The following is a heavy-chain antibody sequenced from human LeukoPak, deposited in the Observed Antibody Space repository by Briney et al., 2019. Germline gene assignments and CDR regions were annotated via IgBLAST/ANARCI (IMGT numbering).Heavy chain of an antibody. CDR2: ISYDGSNK. D-gene: IGHD3-10*01. J-gene: IGHJ4*02. CDR3: ARDQGEGYGSGSFPDY. CDR1: GFTSSSYA. Sequence: GGSLRLSCAASGFTSSSYAMHWVRQAPGKGLEWVAVISYDGSNKYYADSVKGRFTISRDNSKNTLYLQMNSLRAEDTAVYYCARDQGEGYGSGSFPDYWGQGTLVTVSS. V-gene: IGHV3-30-3*01.